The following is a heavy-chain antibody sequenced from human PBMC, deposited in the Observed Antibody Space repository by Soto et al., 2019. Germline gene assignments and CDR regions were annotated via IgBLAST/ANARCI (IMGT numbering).Heavy chain of an antibody. CDR1: GYKFTSSW. CDR3: ARKDKSGYFNWFDP. J-gene: IGHJ5*02. V-gene: IGHV5-51*01. D-gene: IGHD3-22*01. CDR2: IFPSDSDT. Sequence: PGESLKISCRTSGYKFTSSWIAWVRQMPGKGLEWMGIIFPSDSDTRYSPSFQGQVTISADRSTSTVFLQWASLKASDNAVYFCARKDKSGYFNWFDPWGQGTLVTVSS.